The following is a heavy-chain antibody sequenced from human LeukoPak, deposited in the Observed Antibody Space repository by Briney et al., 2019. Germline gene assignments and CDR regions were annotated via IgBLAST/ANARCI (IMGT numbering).Heavy chain of an antibody. Sequence: PGRSLRLSCAASGFTFSSYGMHWVRQAPGKGLEWVAVISYDGSNKYYADSVKGRFTISRDNSKNTLYLQMNSLRAEDTAVYYCAKEIEVGAYPDYWGQGTLVTVSS. V-gene: IGHV3-30*18. CDR2: ISYDGSNK. J-gene: IGHJ4*02. CDR1: GFTFSSYG. D-gene: IGHD1-26*01. CDR3: AKEIEVGAYPDY.